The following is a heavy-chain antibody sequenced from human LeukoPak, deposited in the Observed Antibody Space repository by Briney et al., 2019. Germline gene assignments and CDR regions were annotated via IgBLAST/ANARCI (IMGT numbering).Heavy chain of an antibody. CDR1: GFTFSSYW. CDR3: ARDKVVGASYFDY. CDR2: IKQGGGEI. D-gene: IGHD1-26*01. J-gene: IGHJ4*02. V-gene: IGHV3-7*01. Sequence: GGSLRLSCAASGFTFSSYWMSWVRQAPGKGLEWVANIKQGGGEIYYVDSVKGRFTISRDNAKNSLYLQMDSLRAEDTALYYCARDKVVGASYFDYWGQGTLVTVSS.